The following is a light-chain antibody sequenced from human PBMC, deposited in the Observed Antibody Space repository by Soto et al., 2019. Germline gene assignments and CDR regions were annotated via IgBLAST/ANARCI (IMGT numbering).Light chain of an antibody. CDR1: SSDIGGYNY. J-gene: IGLJ1*01. Sequence: QSVLTQPASMSGSPGQSVTISCAGTSSDIGGYNYVSWYQHHPGTAPKLIIYDVSSRPSGVSHRFSASKSGNTASLTISGLQAEEEDEYYCSSFSVASPLFGTGTKVTVL. CDR3: SSFSVASPL. CDR2: DVS. V-gene: IGLV2-14*01.